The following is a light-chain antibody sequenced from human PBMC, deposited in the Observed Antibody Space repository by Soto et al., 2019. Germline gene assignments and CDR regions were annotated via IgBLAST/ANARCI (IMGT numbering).Light chain of an antibody. V-gene: IGKV1-39*01. Sequence: DIQLTQSPSSLPASVGDRISITCRTSQDVGYYLNWYQERPGKAPKVLIDAVSELERGVPPRFSASGSGTDFTLTISRLESEDFATYYCQRSGIPWTFGPGTKVEMK. CDR3: QRSGIPWT. J-gene: IGKJ1*01. CDR2: AVS. CDR1: QDVGYY.